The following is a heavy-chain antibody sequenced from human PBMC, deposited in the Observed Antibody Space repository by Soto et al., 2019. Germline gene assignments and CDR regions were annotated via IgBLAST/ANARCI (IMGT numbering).Heavy chain of an antibody. J-gene: IGHJ4*02. D-gene: IGHD3-16*01. CDR1: GYSISNGYY. V-gene: IGHV4-38-2*02. CDR3: VRMRHSYPSEAVK. Sequence: SETLSLTCTVSGYSISNGYYWGWIRQSPEKGLEWIGTIYHSGTTYYNPSLKSRVIMSIDTSKNQFSLNLNSVTAADTAVYYCVRMRHSYPSEAVKWGPATLVTVST. CDR2: IYHSGTT.